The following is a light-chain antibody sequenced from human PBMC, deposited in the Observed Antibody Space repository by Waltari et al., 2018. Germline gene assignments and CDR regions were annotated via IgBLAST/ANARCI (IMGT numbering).Light chain of an antibody. CDR1: SRDVGVWQF. CDR3: GSHTSGSTWV. Sequence: QSALAQPASVSGSPGQSITISCTGTSRDVGVWQFVHWYQQHPGKAPKLLIYAVNKRPSGVSTRFSGSKSGNTASLTISGLQGEDEADYYCGSHTSGSTWVFGGGTKVTVL. CDR2: AVN. J-gene: IGLJ3*02. V-gene: IGLV2-14*03.